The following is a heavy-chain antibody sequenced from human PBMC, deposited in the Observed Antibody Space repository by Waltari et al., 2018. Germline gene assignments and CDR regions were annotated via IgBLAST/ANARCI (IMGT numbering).Heavy chain of an antibody. CDR2: SGSSSSSI. CDR1: GFTSSSYS. Sequence: EVQLVESGGGLVKPGGSLRLSCAASGFTSSSYSMNWVRQAQGKGLRWLSSSGSSSSSIYYADSVKARFTISRDNAKNSLSLQMNSLRAEDTAVYYCARDSKYYYFWSGYYEGLQHWGQGTLVTVSS. J-gene: IGHJ1*01. CDR3: ARDSKYYYFWSGYYEGLQH. V-gene: IGHV3-21*01. D-gene: IGHD3-3*01.